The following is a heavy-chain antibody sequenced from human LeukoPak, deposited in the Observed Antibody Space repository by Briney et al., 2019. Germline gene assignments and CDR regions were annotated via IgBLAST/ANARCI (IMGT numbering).Heavy chain of an antibody. D-gene: IGHD3/OR15-3a*01. J-gene: IGHJ4*02. CDR1: SGSISSPLYY. CDR2: IYYSGST. V-gene: IGHV4-39*01. Sequence: SETLSLTCSVSSGSISSPLYYWAWIRQPPGTGLEWIGSIYYSGSTYYNRSLRSRVTISIDTSKNQISLRLTSVTATDTAMYYCARQTGSGLFTLPGGQGTLVTVSS. CDR3: ARQTGSGLFTLP.